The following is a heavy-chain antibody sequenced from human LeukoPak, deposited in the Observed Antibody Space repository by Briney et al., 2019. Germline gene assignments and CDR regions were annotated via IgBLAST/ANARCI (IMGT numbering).Heavy chain of an antibody. V-gene: IGHV4-39*01. CDR1: GGSISSSSYY. CDR3: ARFMVRGVIDY. D-gene: IGHD3-10*01. J-gene: IGHJ4*02. CDR2: IYYSGGT. Sequence: PSETLSLTCTVSGGSISSSSYYWGWIRQPPGKGLEWIGSIYYSGGTYYNPSLKSRVTISVDTSKNQFSLKLSSVTAADTAVYYCARFMVRGVIDYWGQGTLVTVSS.